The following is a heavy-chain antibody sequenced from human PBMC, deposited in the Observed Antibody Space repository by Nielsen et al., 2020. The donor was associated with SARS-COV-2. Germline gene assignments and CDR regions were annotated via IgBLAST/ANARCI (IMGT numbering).Heavy chain of an antibody. CDR2: ISYDGSNK. J-gene: IGHJ5*02. CDR1: GFTFSSYA. V-gene: IGHV3-30-3*01. D-gene: IGHD5-24*01. Sequence: GSLRLSCAASGFTFSSYAMHWVRQAPGKGLEWVAVISYDGSNKYYADSVKGRFTISRDNSKNTLYLQMNSLRAEDTAVYYCKGWLQYPWGQGTLVTVSS. CDR3: KGWLQYP.